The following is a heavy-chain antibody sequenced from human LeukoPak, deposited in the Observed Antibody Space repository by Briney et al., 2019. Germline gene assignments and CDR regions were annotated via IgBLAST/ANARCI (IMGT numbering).Heavy chain of an antibody. D-gene: IGHD3-10*01. CDR2: IYSGGST. CDR1: GFTVSSNY. V-gene: IGHV3-53*01. Sequence: GGTLRLSCAASGFTVSSNYMSWVRQAPGKGLEWVSVIYSGGSTYYADSVKGRFTISRDNSKSTLYIQMNSLRAEDTAVYYCARAKPKNMVRGLIMRRESRYYFDYWGQGTLITVSS. J-gene: IGHJ4*02. CDR3: ARAKPKNMVRGLIMRRESRYYFDY.